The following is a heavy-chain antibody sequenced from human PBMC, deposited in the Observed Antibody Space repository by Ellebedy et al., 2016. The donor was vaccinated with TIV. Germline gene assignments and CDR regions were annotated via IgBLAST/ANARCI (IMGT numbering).Heavy chain of an antibody. CDR3: AKVRSNWNYFDY. CDR2: ISGSGDTT. Sequence: GESLKISCAASGFTFDTDAMTWVRQAPGKGLEWVSGISGSGDTTYYADSVKGRFTISRDSSKYTLYLQINSLRAEDTAVYYCAKVRSNWNYFDYWGQGTLVTVSS. J-gene: IGHJ4*02. CDR1: GFTFDTDA. V-gene: IGHV3-23*01. D-gene: IGHD1-20*01.